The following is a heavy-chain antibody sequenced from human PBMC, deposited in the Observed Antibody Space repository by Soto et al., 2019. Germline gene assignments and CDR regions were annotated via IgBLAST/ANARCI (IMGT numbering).Heavy chain of an antibody. J-gene: IGHJ4*02. CDR1: GYTFTSYA. Sequence: ASVKVSCKASGYTFTSYAMHWVRQAPGQRLEWMGWINADNGNTKYSQKFQGRVTITRDTSASTAYMELSSLRSEDTAVYYCAREDCSSTSCHDYWGQGTLVTVSS. V-gene: IGHV1-3*01. CDR2: INADNGNT. D-gene: IGHD2-2*01. CDR3: AREDCSSTSCHDY.